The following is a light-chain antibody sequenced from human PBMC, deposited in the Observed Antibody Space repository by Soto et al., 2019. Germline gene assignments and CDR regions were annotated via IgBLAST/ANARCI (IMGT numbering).Light chain of an antibody. J-gene: IGLJ3*02. V-gene: IGLV2-8*01. CDR1: SSDVGGYNY. CDR2: EVS. Sequence: QSALTQPPSASGSPGQSVTISCTGTSSDVGGYNYVSWYQQYAGKAPKLMISEVSKRPSGVPDRFSGSKSGNTASLTVSGLQAEDEADYHCAAWDDSLSGPVFGGGTKLTVL. CDR3: AAWDDSLSGPV.